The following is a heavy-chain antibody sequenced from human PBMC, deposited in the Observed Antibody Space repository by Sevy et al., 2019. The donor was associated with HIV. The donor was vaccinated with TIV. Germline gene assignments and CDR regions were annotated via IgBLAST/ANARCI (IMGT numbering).Heavy chain of an antibody. Sequence: GGSLRLSCAASGFTFSNYAINWVRQAPGKGLEWVSRISGSGDSTFYADSVKGRFTISRDNSKNTIHLQMNSLRVEDTAVYYCAIVVGPADIDPFYYYAYGMDVWGQGTTVTVSS. V-gene: IGHV3-23*01. CDR1: GFTFSNYA. D-gene: IGHD2-2*01. J-gene: IGHJ6*02. CDR3: AIVVGPADIDPFYYYAYGMDV. CDR2: ISGSGDST.